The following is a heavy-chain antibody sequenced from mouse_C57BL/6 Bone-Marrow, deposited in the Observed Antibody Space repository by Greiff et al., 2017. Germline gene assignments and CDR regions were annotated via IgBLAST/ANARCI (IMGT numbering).Heavy chain of an antibody. Sequence: QVQLQQPGAELVKPGASVKLSCKASGYTFTSYWMYWVKQRPGQGLEWIGMIHPTSGSTNYNEKFKSKATLTVDKSSRTAYMQLSSLTSEDSAVYYCARLGDGYYDSMDYWGQGTSVTVSS. CDR2: IHPTSGST. CDR3: ARLGDGYYDSMDY. V-gene: IGHV1-64*01. CDR1: GYTFTSYW. D-gene: IGHD2-3*01. J-gene: IGHJ4*01.